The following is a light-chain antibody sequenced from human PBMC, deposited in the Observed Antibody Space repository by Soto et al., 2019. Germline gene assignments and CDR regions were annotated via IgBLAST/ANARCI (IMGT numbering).Light chain of an antibody. CDR1: SSNIGSNY. CDR3: AAWDDSLSGRWV. Sequence: QSVLTQPPSASGTPRQRVTISISGISSNIGSNYVYWYQQLPGTAPKLLIYSNNQRPSGVPDRFSGSKSGTSASLAISGLRSEDEADYYCAAWDDSLSGRWVFGGGTKLTVL. CDR2: SNN. J-gene: IGLJ3*02. V-gene: IGLV1-47*02.